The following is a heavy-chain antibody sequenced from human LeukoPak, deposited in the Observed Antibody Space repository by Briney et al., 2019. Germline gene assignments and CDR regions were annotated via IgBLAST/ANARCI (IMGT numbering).Heavy chain of an antibody. CDR1: GGPFSTYS. J-gene: IGHJ4*02. V-gene: IGHV4-34*01. D-gene: IGHD3-16*01. CDR3: ARRTRSGDFRFDY. Sequence: SETLSLTCAVKGGPFSTYSWTWIRQTPGKGLEWTGEITHSGSTSFNPSLKSRVAMSIDSSKYQFSLTLGSVTAADTAVYYCARRTRSGDFRFDYWGQGTLVTVSS. CDR2: ITHSGST.